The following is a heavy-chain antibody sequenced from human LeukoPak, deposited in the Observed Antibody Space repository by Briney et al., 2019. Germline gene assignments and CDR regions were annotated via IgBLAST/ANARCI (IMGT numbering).Heavy chain of an antibody. CDR3: ASGNYGSGSFWERYMDV. V-gene: IGHV4-38-2*02. J-gene: IGHJ6*03. D-gene: IGHD3-10*01. CDR2: IYYSGNT. CDR1: GYSISSGYY. Sequence: SETLSLTCTVSGYSISSGYYWGWIRQPPGKGLEWIGSIYYSGNTYYNPSLKSRVTISVDTSKNQFSLKLSSVTAADTAVYYCASGNYGSGSFWERYMDVWGKGTTVTVSS.